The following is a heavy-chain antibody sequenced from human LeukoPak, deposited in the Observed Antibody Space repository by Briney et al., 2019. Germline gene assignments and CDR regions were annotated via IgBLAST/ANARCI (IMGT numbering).Heavy chain of an antibody. D-gene: IGHD6-13*01. CDR3: ARDLARGSSWYRVDY. V-gene: IGHV3-30*02. J-gene: IGHJ4*02. Sequence: PGGSLRLSCAASGFTFSSYGMHWVRQAPGKGLEWVAFIRYDGSNKYYADSVKGRFTISRDNSKNTLYLQMNSLRAEDTAVYYCARDLARGSSWYRVDYWGQGTLVTVSS. CDR2: IRYDGSNK. CDR1: GFTFSSYG.